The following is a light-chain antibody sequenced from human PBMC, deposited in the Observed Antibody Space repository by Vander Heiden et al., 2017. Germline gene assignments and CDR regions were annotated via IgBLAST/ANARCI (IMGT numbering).Light chain of an antibody. CDR3: QQYLAFPLT. J-gene: IGKJ4*01. CDR1: QSVFYSPNNYNY. V-gene: IGKV4-1*01. CDR2: CAS. Sequence: DIVMTQSPDSLAVPLGERATIDCKSSQSVFYSPNNYNYLAWYQQKPGQPPKLLIYCASTRESGVPDRFSGSGSGTDFTLTISSLQAEDVAVYYCQQYLAFPLTFGGGTKVEIK.